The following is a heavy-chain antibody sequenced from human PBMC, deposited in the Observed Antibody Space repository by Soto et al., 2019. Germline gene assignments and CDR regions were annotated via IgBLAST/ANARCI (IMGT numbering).Heavy chain of an antibody. CDR1: GGSISSGGYS. J-gene: IGHJ4*02. Sequence: QLQLQESGSGLVKPSQTLSLTCAVSGGSISSGGYSWGWIRQPPGKGLEWIGYSYHSGSTYYNPSLQRRGTIAVHRSKNQSSRKLRSVTAADTAVYYCARVPDYWGQGTLVTVSS. V-gene: IGHV4-30-2*01. CDR3: ARVPDY. CDR2: SYHSGST.